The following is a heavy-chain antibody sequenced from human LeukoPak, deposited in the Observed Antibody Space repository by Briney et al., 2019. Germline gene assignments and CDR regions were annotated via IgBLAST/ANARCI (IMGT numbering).Heavy chain of an antibody. CDR3: ARGPYDRSGYRFDY. CDR1: EFTVSSNH. V-gene: IGHV3-66*01. J-gene: IGHJ4*02. D-gene: IGHD3-22*01. CDR2: IYSGGST. Sequence: GSLRLSCAASEFTVSSNHMTWVRQAPGKGLEWVSIIYSGGSTIYADSVKGRFTISRDNSKNILYLQMSSLRAEDTAVYYCARGPYDRSGYRFDYWGQGTLVTVSS.